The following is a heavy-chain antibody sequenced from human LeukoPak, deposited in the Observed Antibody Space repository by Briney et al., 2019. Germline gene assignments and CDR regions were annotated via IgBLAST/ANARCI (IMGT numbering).Heavy chain of an antibody. Sequence: ASVKVSCKASGYTFTGYYMHWVRQAPGQGLEWMGWINLNSGGTNYAQKFQGWVTMTRDTSISTAYMELSRLRSDDTAVYYCARGFSSDGPEVDYWGQGTLVTVSS. CDR1: GYTFTGYY. V-gene: IGHV1-2*04. CDR2: INLNSGGT. D-gene: IGHD6-25*01. J-gene: IGHJ4*02. CDR3: ARGFSSDGPEVDY.